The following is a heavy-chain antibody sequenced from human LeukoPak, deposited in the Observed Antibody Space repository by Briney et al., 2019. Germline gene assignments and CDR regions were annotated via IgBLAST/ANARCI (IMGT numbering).Heavy chain of an antibody. D-gene: IGHD4-17*01. CDR1: GASLNSYY. Sequence: PSETLSLTCTVSGASLNSYYWSRIRQPAGKGLEWIGRIYSGGSTNYHPSLKSRVTLSVDTSKNQFSLRLSSLTVADTAVYYCAREGRYGDYEGYWGQGTLVTVSS. CDR2: IYSGGST. V-gene: IGHV4-4*07. CDR3: AREGRYGDYEGY. J-gene: IGHJ4*02.